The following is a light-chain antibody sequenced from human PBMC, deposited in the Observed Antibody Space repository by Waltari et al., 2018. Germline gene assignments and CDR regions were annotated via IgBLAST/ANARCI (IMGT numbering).Light chain of an antibody. Sequence: EIVLTQSPGILSLSPGERATLSCGASQSVSRSLAWYQQKPGQAPRLLIYGASSRATGIPDRFSGGGSGTDFSLTVSRLEPEDFAVYYCQHYVRLPATFGQGTKVEIK. CDR1: QSVSRS. CDR2: GAS. CDR3: QHYVRLPAT. V-gene: IGKV3-20*01. J-gene: IGKJ1*01.